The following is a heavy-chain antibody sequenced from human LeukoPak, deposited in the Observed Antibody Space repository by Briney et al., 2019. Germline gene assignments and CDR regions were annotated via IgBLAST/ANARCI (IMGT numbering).Heavy chain of an antibody. CDR3: AREIAAAGTAFDY. V-gene: IGHV3-53*01. Sequence: QTGGSLRLSCAASGFTVSSSYMNWVRQAPGKGLEWVSVIYSGGSTYYAESVKGRFTISRDNSKNTLYLQMNNLRAEDTAVYYCAREIAAAGTAFDYWGQGILVTVSS. CDR1: GFTVSSSY. CDR2: IYSGGST. D-gene: IGHD6-13*01. J-gene: IGHJ4*02.